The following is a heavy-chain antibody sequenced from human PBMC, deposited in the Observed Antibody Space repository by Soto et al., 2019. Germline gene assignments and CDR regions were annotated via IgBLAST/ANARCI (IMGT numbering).Heavy chain of an antibody. CDR2: IYPGDSDT. Sequence: GESLKISCKGSGYSFTSYWIGWVRQMPGKGLEWMGIIYPGDSDTRYSPSFQGQVTISADKSISTAYLQWSSLKASDTAMYYCARQSPVGSIAVAGSLYFDYWGQGTLVTVSS. J-gene: IGHJ4*02. V-gene: IGHV5-51*01. D-gene: IGHD6-19*01. CDR1: GYSFTSYW. CDR3: ARQSPVGSIAVAGSLYFDY.